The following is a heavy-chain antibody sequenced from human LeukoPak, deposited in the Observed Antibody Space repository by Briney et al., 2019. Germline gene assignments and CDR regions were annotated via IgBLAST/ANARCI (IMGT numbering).Heavy chain of an antibody. D-gene: IGHD2-15*01. CDR2: IYSGGST. V-gene: IGHV3-53*01. Sequence: GGSLRLSCAASGFIFSTYGMHWVRQAPGKGLEWVSVIYSGGSTYYADSVKGRFTISRDSSKNTLYLQMNSLRAEDTAVYYCAREGVAGDFDYWGQGTLVTVSS. J-gene: IGHJ4*02. CDR1: GFIFSTYG. CDR3: AREGVAGDFDY.